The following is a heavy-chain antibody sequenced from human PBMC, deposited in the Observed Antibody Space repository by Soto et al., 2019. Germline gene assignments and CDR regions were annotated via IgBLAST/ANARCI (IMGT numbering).Heavy chain of an antibody. V-gene: IGHV4-61*08. D-gene: IGHD6-19*01. CDR2: IYSSGST. J-gene: IGHJ4*02. CDR3: ARSGGGSGWL. Sequence: SETLSLTCTVSRDSVNTGDRYGSWIRQPPGKALEWIAYIYSSGSTKYNPSLKSRVTISRDTSKNQFSLKMTSVTAEDTAVYYCARSGGGSGWLGGQGTLVTVSS. CDR1: RDSVNTGDRY.